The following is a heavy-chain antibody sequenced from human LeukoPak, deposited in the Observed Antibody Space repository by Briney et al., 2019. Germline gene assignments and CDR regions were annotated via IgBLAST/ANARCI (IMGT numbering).Heavy chain of an antibody. D-gene: IGHD3-10*02. Sequence: PSQTLSLTCAVSGVSISRGGYSWSWIRQPPGKGLEWIGYIYHSGSTNYNPSLKSRVTISVDTSKNQFSLKLSSVTAADTAVYYCARGFPRRGSVRAGGTDVWGKGTTVTVSS. CDR1: GVSISRGGYS. CDR3: ARGFPRRGSVRAGGTDV. J-gene: IGHJ6*04. CDR2: IYHSGST. V-gene: IGHV4-30-4*07.